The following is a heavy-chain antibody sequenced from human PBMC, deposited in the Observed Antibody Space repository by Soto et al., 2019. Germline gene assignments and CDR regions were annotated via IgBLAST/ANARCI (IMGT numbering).Heavy chain of an antibody. J-gene: IGHJ4*02. CDR3: ASSSLWLGRGYFDY. CDR2: ISRTGRDI. Sequence: EVQLLDSGGDLVQRGGSLRLSCAASGLTFDNYAMTWVRQAPGKGLEWVSSISRTGRDIYYADSVKGRFIISRDNSKNTVFLQMSGLSVEDSAIYYCASSSLWLGRGYFDYWGQGTPVTVSS. D-gene: IGHD3-10*01. CDR1: GLTFDNYA. V-gene: IGHV3-23*01.